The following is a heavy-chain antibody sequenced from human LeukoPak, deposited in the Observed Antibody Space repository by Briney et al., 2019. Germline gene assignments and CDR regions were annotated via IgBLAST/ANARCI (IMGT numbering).Heavy chain of an antibody. CDR1: GGSISSSSYY. CDR2: IYYSGST. CDR3: ARDYPPYSSSYHDALDI. V-gene: IGHV4-39*07. J-gene: IGHJ3*02. Sequence: PSETLSLTCTVSGGSISSSSYYWGWIRQPPGKGLEWIGSIYYSGSTYYNPSLKSRVTIAVDTSKNQFSLKLSSVTAADTAVYYCARDYPPYSSSYHDALDIWGQGTMVTVSS. D-gene: IGHD6-6*01.